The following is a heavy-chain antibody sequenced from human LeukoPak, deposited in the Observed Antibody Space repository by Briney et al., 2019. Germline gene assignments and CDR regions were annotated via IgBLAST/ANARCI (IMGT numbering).Heavy chain of an antibody. D-gene: IGHD3-10*01. CDR2: IKTDGSEQ. V-gene: IGHV3-7*01. CDR1: GFTFSRYL. Sequence: GGSLRLSCAASGFTFSRYLMSWVRQAPGKGLEYVASIKTDGSEQYYADFVKGPFTISRDNAKNSLYLQMDSLRADDTAIYYCAGARGADFWGQGTLVTVSS. J-gene: IGHJ4*02. CDR3: AGARGADF.